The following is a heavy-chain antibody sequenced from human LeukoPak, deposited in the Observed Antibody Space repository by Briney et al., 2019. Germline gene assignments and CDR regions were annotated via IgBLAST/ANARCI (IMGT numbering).Heavy chain of an antibody. D-gene: IGHD5-18*01. V-gene: IGHV4-59*01. CDR3: ARTPLGYSYAIDY. CDR2: IYYSGST. CDR1: GGSISSYY. J-gene: IGHJ4*02. Sequence: PSETLSLTCTVSGGSISSYYWSWIRQPPGKGLEWIGYIYYSGSTNYNPSLKSRVTISVDTSKNQFSLKLSSVTAADTAVYYCARTPLGYSYAIDYWGQGTLVTVSS.